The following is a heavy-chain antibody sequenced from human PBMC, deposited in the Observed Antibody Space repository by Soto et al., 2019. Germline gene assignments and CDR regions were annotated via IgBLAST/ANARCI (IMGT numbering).Heavy chain of an antibody. J-gene: IGHJ6*02. Sequence: QVQLVESGGGVVQPGRSLRLSCAASGFTFSSYGMHWVRQAPGKGLEGVAVISYDGSNKYYADSVKGRFTISRDNSKNTLYLQMNSLRAEDTAVYYCAKDTYEFGGMDLLGQGTTGTRSS. V-gene: IGHV3-30*18. CDR3: AKDTYEFGGMDL. CDR2: ISYDGSNK. CDR1: GFTFSSYG. D-gene: IGHD3-16*01.